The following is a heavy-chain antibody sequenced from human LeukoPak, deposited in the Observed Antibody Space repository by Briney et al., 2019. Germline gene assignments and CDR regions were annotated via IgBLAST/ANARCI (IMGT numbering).Heavy chain of an antibody. J-gene: IGHJ4*02. CDR2: INPNSGGT. CDR1: GYTFTGYY. D-gene: IGHD6-6*01. V-gene: IGHV1-2*02. Sequence: GASVKVSCKASGYTFTGYYMYWVRQAPGQGPEWMGWINPNSGGTNYAQKFQGRVTMTRDTSISTAYMELSRLRSDDTAVYYCARSPYSSSSRYYFDYWGQGTLVTVSS. CDR3: ARSPYSSSSRYYFDY.